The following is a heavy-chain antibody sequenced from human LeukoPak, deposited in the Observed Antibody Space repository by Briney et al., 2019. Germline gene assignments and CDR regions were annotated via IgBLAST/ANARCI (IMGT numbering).Heavy chain of an antibody. CDR2: INHSRST. Sequence: PSETLSLTCAVYGGSFSPYYWSWIRQSPDKGLEWIGEINHSRSTNYNPSLKSRVTISVDTSKNQFSLKLSSVTAADTAVYYCAKSNGYGLVDIWGQGTMVTVSS. J-gene: IGHJ3*02. CDR3: AKSNGYGLVDI. D-gene: IGHD3-10*01. CDR1: GGSFSPYY. V-gene: IGHV4-34*01.